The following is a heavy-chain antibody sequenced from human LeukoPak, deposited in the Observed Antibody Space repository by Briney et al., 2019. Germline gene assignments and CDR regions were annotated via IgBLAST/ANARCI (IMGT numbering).Heavy chain of an antibody. Sequence: GGSLRLSCAASGFTFSSHWMSWVRQAPGKGLEWVANIKQDGSEKYYVDSVKGRFTISRDNAKNSLYLQMNSLRAEDTAVYYCARERDYSNYVDYWGQGTLVTVSS. J-gene: IGHJ4*02. CDR2: IKQDGSEK. V-gene: IGHV3-7*01. CDR1: GFTFSSHW. CDR3: ARERDYSNYVDY. D-gene: IGHD4-11*01.